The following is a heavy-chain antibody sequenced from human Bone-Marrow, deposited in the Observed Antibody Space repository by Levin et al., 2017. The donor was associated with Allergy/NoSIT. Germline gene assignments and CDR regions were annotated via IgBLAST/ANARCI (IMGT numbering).Heavy chain of an antibody. D-gene: IGHD3-10*01. Sequence: GGTLRLSCAASGFTFSNYAMSWVRQAPGKGLEWVSGISGSGDSTYDGDSVKGRFTISRDNSKNTLYLQMNSLRAEDTAVYYCAKDRDFYGSGSLGNWGQGTLVTVSS. V-gene: IGHV3-23*01. J-gene: IGHJ4*02. CDR3: AKDRDFYGSGSLGN. CDR1: GFTFSNYA. CDR2: ISGSGDST.